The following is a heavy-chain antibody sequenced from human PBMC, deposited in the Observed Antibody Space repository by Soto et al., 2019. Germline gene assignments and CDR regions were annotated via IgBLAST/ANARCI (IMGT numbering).Heavy chain of an antibody. D-gene: IGHD4-4*01. CDR2: ISAYNGNT. CDR3: ARDDDYNPNYVNYYGMDV. CDR1: GYTFTSYG. V-gene: IGHV1-18*01. J-gene: IGHJ6*02. Sequence: QVQLVQSGAEVKKPGASVKVSCKASGYTFTSYGISWVRQAPGQGLEWMGWISAYNGNTNYAQKLQGRVTMTTDTTTSTAYMELRSLRSDDTAVYYCARDDDYNPNYVNYYGMDVWGQGTTVTVSS.